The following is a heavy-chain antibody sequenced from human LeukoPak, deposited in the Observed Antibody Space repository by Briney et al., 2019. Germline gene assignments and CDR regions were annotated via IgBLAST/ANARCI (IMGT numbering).Heavy chain of an antibody. D-gene: IGHD2-21*02. CDR1: GFTFSSYA. Sequence: GGSLRLSCAASGFTFSSYAMSWVRQAPGKGLEWVSAISGSGGSTYYADSVKGRFTISRDNSKNTLYLQMNSLRAEDTAVYYCAKGTGPLVTTSAGYDYWGQGTLVTVSS. V-gene: IGHV3-23*01. J-gene: IGHJ4*02. CDR3: AKGTGPLVTTSAGYDY. CDR2: ISGSGGST.